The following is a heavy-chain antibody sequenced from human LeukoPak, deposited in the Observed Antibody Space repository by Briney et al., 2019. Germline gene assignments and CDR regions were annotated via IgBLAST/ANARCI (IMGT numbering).Heavy chain of an antibody. CDR3: ARGGLEWLSY. J-gene: IGHJ4*02. CDR2: ISSGSSTI. Sequence: GGSLRPSCAASGFNFRTYSMNWVRQAPGKGLEWVSYISSGSSTIYYAHSLKGRFTISRDNAKNSLYLQMNSLRDEDTAVYYCARGGLEWLSYWGQGTLVTVSS. V-gene: IGHV3-48*02. CDR1: GFNFRTYS. D-gene: IGHD6-19*01.